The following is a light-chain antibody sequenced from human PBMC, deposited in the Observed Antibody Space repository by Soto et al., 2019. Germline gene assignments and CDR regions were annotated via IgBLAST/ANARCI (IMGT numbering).Light chain of an antibody. CDR2: GAS. J-gene: IGKJ1*01. V-gene: IGKV3-15*01. Sequence: EIVMTQSPATLSVSPGERATLSSRASQCVSSNLAWYQQKPGQAPRLLIYGASTRATGIPARFSGSGSGTEFTLTISSLQSEDFAVYYCQQYNNRPPETFGQGTKVEIK. CDR3: QQYNNRPPET. CDR1: QCVSSN.